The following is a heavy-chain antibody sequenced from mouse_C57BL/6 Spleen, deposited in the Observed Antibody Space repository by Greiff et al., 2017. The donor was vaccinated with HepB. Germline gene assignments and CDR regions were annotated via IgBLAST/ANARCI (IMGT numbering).Heavy chain of an antibody. V-gene: IGHV3-6*01. CDR3: AREGDYGIDY. Sequence: EVQLQQSGPGLVKPSQSLSLTCSVTGYSITSGYYWYWNRQFPGNKLEWMGYISYDGSNNYNPSLKNRIAITRDTSKNQFFLKLNSVTTEDTATYYCAREGDYGIDYWGQGTTLT. J-gene: IGHJ2*01. D-gene: IGHD2-4*01. CDR1: GYSITSGYY. CDR2: ISYDGSN.